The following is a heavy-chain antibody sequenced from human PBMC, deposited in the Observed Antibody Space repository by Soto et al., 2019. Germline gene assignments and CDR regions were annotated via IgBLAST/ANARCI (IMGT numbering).Heavy chain of an antibody. CDR3: VRDYSGSSFDY. CDR2: MYHSGST. CDR1: GYSISSGYY. D-gene: IGHD1-26*01. Sequence: SETLSLTCAVSGYSISSGYYWGWIRQPPGKGLEWIGSMYHSGSTDYNPSLKSRITISVDTSKNQFSLKLRSATAADTAVYYCVRDYSGSSFDYWGQGTLVTVSS. J-gene: IGHJ4*02. V-gene: IGHV4-38-2*02.